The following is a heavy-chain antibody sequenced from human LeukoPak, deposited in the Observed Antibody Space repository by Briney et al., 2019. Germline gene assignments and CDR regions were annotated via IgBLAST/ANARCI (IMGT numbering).Heavy chain of an antibody. V-gene: IGHV3-30*04. CDR1: GFTFGAYA. CDR2: ISYDGNNE. Sequence: GRSLRLSCAASGFTFGAYAMHWVRQSPGKGLEWVALISYDGNNEWYADSVKGRFTVSRDNSKNTLSLQMNSLRAEDTAVYFCARGHSWGGFDYWGQGTLVTVSS. CDR3: ARGHSWGGFDY. J-gene: IGHJ4*02. D-gene: IGHD3-16*01.